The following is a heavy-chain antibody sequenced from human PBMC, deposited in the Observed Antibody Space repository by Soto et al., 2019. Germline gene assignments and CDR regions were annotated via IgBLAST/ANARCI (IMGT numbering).Heavy chain of an antibody. D-gene: IGHD5-18*01. CDR3: ARVRGIQLWYGLLLAD. J-gene: IGHJ4*02. CDR1: GYTFTIYG. CDR2: ISAYNGNT. V-gene: IGHV1-18*01. Sequence: ASVKVSCKASGYTFTIYGISWLRQAPGQRHEWMGWISAYNGNTNYAQKLQGRVTMTTDTSTSTAYMELRSLRSDDTAVYYCARVRGIQLWYGLLLADWGQGTMVT.